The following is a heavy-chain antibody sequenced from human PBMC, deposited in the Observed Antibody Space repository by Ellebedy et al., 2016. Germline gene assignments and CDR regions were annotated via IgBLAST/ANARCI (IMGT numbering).Heavy chain of an antibody. Sequence: GGSLRLSXAASGFTFDDYAMHWVRQAPGKGLEWVSGISWNSGSIGYADSVKGRFTISRDNAKNSLYLQMNSLRAEDTALYYCARGVYGSGSYGPWGQGTLVTVSS. V-gene: IGHV3-9*01. CDR3: ARGVYGSGSYGP. CDR2: ISWNSGSI. D-gene: IGHD3-10*01. CDR1: GFTFDDYA. J-gene: IGHJ5*02.